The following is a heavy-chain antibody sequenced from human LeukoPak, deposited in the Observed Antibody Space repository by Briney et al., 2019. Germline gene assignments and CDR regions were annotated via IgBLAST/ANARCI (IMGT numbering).Heavy chain of an antibody. CDR1: GYTLTELS. Sequence: ASVKVSCKVSGYTLTELSMHWVRQAPAKGLEWMGGFDPEDGETIYAQKFQGRVTMTEDTSTDTAYMELSSLRSEDTAVYYCATANFSQYCSGGSCYSNDAFDIWGQGTMVTVSS. CDR2: FDPEDGET. V-gene: IGHV1-24*01. J-gene: IGHJ3*02. CDR3: ATANFSQYCSGGSCYSNDAFDI. D-gene: IGHD2-15*01.